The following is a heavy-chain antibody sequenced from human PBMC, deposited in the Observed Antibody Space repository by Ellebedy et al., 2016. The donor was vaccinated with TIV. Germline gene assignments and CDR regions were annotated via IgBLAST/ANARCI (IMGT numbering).Heavy chain of an antibody. CDR1: GYTFTGYY. Sequence: AASVKVSCKASGYTFTGYYMHWVRQAPGQGLEWMGWINPNSGGTNYAQKFQGRVTMTRDTSISTAYMELSSLRSDDTAVYYCARGKIGGVIVIDAFDIWGQGTMVTVSS. CDR3: ARGKIGGVIVIDAFDI. D-gene: IGHD3-16*02. V-gene: IGHV1-2*02. CDR2: INPNSGGT. J-gene: IGHJ3*02.